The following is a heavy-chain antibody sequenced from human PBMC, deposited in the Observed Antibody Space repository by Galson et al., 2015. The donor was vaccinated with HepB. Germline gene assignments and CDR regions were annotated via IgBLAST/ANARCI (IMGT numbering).Heavy chain of an antibody. D-gene: IGHD5-18*01. CDR3: ARMHSYGYGSYFDY. Sequence: SVKVSCKASGCTFTSYAISWVRQAPGQGLEWMGWISAYNGNRNFAQNLQGRVTMTTDASTSTAYMELRSLKSDDTAVYYCARMHSYGYGSYFDYWGQGTLVTVSS. CDR2: ISAYNGNR. CDR1: GCTFTSYA. J-gene: IGHJ4*02. V-gene: IGHV1-18*04.